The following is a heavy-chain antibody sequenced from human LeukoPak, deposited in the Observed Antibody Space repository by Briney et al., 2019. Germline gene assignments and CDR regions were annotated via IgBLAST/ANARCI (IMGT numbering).Heavy chain of an antibody. CDR2: MFTSGST. D-gene: IGHD3-9*01. CDR1: GGSISSSSYY. J-gene: IGHJ4*02. V-gene: IGHV4-39*01. Sequence: SETLSLTCAVSGGSISSSSYYWGWIRQPPGKGLEWIGRMFTSGSTNYSPSLESRGTMSIDTSKNQFSLKLSSVTAADTAVYYCARHGYYDILTAYYIPTILRYWGQGTLVTVSS. CDR3: ARHGYYDILTAYYIPTILRY.